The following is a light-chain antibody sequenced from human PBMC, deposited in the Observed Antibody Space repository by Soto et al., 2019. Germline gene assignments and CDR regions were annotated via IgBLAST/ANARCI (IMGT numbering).Light chain of an antibody. J-gene: IGKJ1*01. CDR1: QSVSSSF. CDR3: QQYGRSPWT. V-gene: IGKV3-20*01. CDR2: GAS. Sequence: EIVLTQSPGTLSLSPGERATLSCRASQSVSSSFLAWYQQQPGQAPRLLIYGASSRATGIPDRFSGSGSGTDFTLTISRLEPEDFAVYYCQQYGRSPWTFGQGTKVEI.